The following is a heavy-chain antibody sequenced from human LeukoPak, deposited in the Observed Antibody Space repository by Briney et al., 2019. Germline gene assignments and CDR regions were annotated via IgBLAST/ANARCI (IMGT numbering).Heavy chain of an antibody. J-gene: IGHJ4*02. Sequence: GGSLRLSCAASGFTFSSYAMNWVRQAPGKGLGWVSVISGSGGSTYYADSVKGRFTISRDNSKNTLYLQMNSLRAEDTAVYYCAKEPITMIRGAPFDYWGQGTLVTVSS. CDR3: AKEPITMIRGAPFDY. D-gene: IGHD3-10*01. V-gene: IGHV3-23*01. CDR1: GFTFSSYA. CDR2: ISGSGGST.